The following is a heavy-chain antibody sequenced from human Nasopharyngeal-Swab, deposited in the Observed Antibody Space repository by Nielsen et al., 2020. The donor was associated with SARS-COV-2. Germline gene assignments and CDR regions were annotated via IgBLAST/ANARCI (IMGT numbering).Heavy chain of an antibody. D-gene: IGHD6-13*01. V-gene: IGHV4-39*01. CDR2: VYYSGTA. Sequence: SETLSLTCSVFGDSIRKDKYYWGWVRQAPGQGLEWIGTVYYSGTAYHNPSLKSRVAISVDASNGQLSLSLSSVTATDTAVYYCARTFYSWYVDVWGPGTQVTVSS. CDR3: ARTFYSWYVDV. J-gene: IGHJ5*02. CDR1: GDSIRKDKYY.